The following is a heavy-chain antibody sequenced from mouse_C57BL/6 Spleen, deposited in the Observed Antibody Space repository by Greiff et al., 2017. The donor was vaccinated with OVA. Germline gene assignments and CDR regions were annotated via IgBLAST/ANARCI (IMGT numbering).Heavy chain of an antibody. V-gene: IGHV1-50*01. CDR1: GYTFTSYW. J-gene: IGHJ1*03. Sequence: VQLQQSGAELVKPGASVKLSCKASGYTFTSYWMQWVKQRPGQGLEWIGELDPSDSYTNYNQKFKGKATLTVDTSSSTAYMQLSSLTSEDSAVYYCAYYYGSSRYWYFDVWGTGTTVTVSS. CDR3: AYYYGSSRYWYFDV. CDR2: LDPSDSYT. D-gene: IGHD1-1*01.